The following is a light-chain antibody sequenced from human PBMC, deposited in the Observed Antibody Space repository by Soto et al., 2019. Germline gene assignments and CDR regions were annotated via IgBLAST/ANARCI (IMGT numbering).Light chain of an antibody. CDR3: QQYASAPLT. CDR2: AAS. J-gene: IGKJ4*01. Sequence: NVLTQSPDTLSLSPGERATLSCGASHSVGRDYLAWYQQKPGLAPRLLIHAASIRASGIPDRFSGSGSGTDFTLIINRLEPEDSAVYFCQQYASAPLTFGGGTEVEIK. V-gene: IGKV3D-20*01. CDR1: HSVGRDY.